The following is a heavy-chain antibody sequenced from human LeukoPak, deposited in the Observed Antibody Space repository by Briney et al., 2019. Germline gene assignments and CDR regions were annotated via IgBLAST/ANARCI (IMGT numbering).Heavy chain of an antibody. D-gene: IGHD3-10*01. CDR3: ARAARITMVRGALRYYGMDV. CDR2: IIPILGIA. V-gene: IGHV1-69*04. J-gene: IGHJ6*02. Sequence: SVKVSCEASGGTFSSYAISWVRQAPGQGLEWMGRIIPILGIANYAQKFQGRVTITADKSTSTAYMELSSLRSEDTAVYYCARAARITMVRGALRYYGMDVWGQGTTVTVSS. CDR1: GGTFSSYA.